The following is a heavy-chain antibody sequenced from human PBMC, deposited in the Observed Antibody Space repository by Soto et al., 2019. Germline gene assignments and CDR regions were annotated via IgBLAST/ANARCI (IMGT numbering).Heavy chain of an antibody. Sequence: EVQLVESGGDLVQPGGSLRLSCAASGFTFSTYWMTWVRQVPGKGLEWVPHIRPDGSEAGYVDSVKGRFTISRDNDKNSLHLHMSSLRVDDTAVYYCAREGWGSLLDHWGLGTLVTVSS. J-gene: IGHJ4*02. D-gene: IGHD7-27*01. CDR3: AREGWGSLLDH. CDR1: GFTFSTYW. CDR2: IRPDGSEA. V-gene: IGHV3-7*04.